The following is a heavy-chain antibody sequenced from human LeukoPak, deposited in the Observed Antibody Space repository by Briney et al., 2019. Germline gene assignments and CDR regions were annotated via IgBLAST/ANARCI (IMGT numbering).Heavy chain of an antibody. CDR1: GVSINSLDL. CDR2: MYLSGTT. CDR3: AGLVGRYSSGLYYYYFDY. J-gene: IGHJ4*02. Sequence: SETLSLTCTVSGVSINSLDLWSWVRQPPGKGLEWIGEMYLSGTTHSNPSVKSRVTISIDKSKNQFFLNLSSVTAADTAVYYCAGLVGRYSSGLYYYYFDYWGQGTLVTVSS. D-gene: IGHD3-22*01. V-gene: IGHV4-4*02.